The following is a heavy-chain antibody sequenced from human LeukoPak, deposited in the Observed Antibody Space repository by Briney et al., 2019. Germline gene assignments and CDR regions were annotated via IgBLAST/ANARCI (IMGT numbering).Heavy chain of an antibody. V-gene: IGHV3-74*01. CDR2: IKGDGSST. CDR1: GFTFSTYW. CDR3: VGDPDYGGYSRFDY. J-gene: IGHJ4*02. Sequence: GSLRLSCAASGFTFSTYWMHWVRQAPGKGLVWVSRIKGDGSSTSYADSVKGRFTISRDNDKNTLYLQMNSLRGEDTAVYYCVGDPDYGGYSRFDYWGQGTLVTVSS. D-gene: IGHD4-23*01.